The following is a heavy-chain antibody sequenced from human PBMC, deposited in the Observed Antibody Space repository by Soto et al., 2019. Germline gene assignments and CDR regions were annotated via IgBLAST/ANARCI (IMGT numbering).Heavy chain of an antibody. CDR2: IYRTGST. Sequence: SGTLSLTCAVSGGSFTSNNWWTWGRQPPGQGLEWIGEIYRTGSTNYNPSLKSRVTISLDKSENQFSLKVTSLTAADTAVYYCASRDPGTGVDYWGQGTLVTVSS. CDR1: GGSFTSNNW. J-gene: IGHJ4*02. D-gene: IGHD2-8*02. CDR3: ASRDPGTGVDY. V-gene: IGHV4-4*02.